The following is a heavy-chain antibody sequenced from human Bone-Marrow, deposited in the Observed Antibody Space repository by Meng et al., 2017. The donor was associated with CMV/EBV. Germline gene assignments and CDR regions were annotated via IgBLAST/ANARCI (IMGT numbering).Heavy chain of an antibody. Sequence: SETLSLTCGVYGGSFSGYYWSWIRQPPGKGLEWIGEIDHSGSTNYNPSLKSRVTISVDTSKNQFSLKLSSVTAADTAVYYCARTHTTCDYWGQGTLVTVSS. CDR1: GGSFSGYY. V-gene: IGHV4-34*01. D-gene: IGHD1-14*01. CDR3: ARTHTTCDY. CDR2: IDHSGST. J-gene: IGHJ4*02.